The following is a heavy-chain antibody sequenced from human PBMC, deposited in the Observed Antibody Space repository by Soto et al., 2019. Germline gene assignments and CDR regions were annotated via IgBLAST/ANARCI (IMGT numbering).Heavy chain of an antibody. CDR2: INPSGGST. CDR1: GYSFSDYY. CDR3: VREKDVAGPTPIRRARAHWFDP. J-gene: IGHJ5*02. V-gene: IGHV1-46*01. D-gene: IGHD1-1*01. Sequence: GASVKVSCKASGYSFSDYYIHWVRQAPGQGLEWMGLINPSGGSTNYAEQFQGRLNMTADTSTNTVYMEVRSLTSEDTAVIFCVREKDVAGPTPIRRARAHWFDPWGQGTQVTVSS.